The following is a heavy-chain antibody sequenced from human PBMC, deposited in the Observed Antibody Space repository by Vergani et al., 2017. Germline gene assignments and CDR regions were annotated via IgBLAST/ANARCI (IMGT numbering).Heavy chain of an antibody. CDR1: GGSFSGYY. CDR3: AREDYYDSSGYY. D-gene: IGHD3-22*01. J-gene: IGHJ4*02. CDR2: INHSGST. Sequence: QLQESGAGLLKPSETLSLTCAVYGGSFSGYYWSWIRQPPGKGLEWIGEINHSGSTNYNPSLKSRVTISVDTSKNQFSLKLSSVTAADTAVYYCAREDYYDSSGYYWGQGTLVTVSS. V-gene: IGHV4-34*01.